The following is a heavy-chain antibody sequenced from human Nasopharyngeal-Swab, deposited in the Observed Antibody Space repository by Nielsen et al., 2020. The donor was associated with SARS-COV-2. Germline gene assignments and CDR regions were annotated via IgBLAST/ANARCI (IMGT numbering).Heavy chain of an antibody. CDR1: GYTFTDYY. J-gene: IGHJ4*02. D-gene: IGHD6-13*01. V-gene: IGHV1-2*02. CDR3: ARVYTSSWFDY. Sequence: ASVKVSCKASGYTFTDYYMHWVRQAPGQGLEWMGWINPNSGGTNYAQKFQGRVTMTRDTSISTAYMELRILRSDDTAVYYCARVYTSSWFDYWGQGTLVTASS. CDR2: INPNSGGT.